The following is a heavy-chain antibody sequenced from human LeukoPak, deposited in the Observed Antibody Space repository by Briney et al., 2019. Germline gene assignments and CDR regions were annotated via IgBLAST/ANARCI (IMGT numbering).Heavy chain of an antibody. J-gene: IGHJ3*02. CDR1: GGSISSYY. CDR3: ARGGRKLGYCSGGSCHKDAFDI. D-gene: IGHD2-15*01. Sequence: SETLSLTCTVSGGSISSYYWSWIRQPAGKGLEWIGRIYTSGSTNYNPSLKSRVTISVETSKNQFSLKLSSVTAADTAVYYCARGGRKLGYCSGGSCHKDAFDIWGQGTMVTVSS. CDR2: IYTSGST. V-gene: IGHV4-4*07.